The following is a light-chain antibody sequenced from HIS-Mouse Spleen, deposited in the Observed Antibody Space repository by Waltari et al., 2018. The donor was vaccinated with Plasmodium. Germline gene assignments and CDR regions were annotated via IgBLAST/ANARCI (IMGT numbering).Light chain of an antibody. CDR1: VLAKKY. CDR3: YSAADNNRV. CDR2: TGG. Sequence: SYELTQPSSVSVSPGQTARITCSGDVLAKKYARWFQQKPGQAPVLVIYTGGERPSGIPDRFSGSSSGTTVTFTISGAQVEDEADYYCYSAADNNRVFGGGTKLTVL. J-gene: IGLJ3*02. V-gene: IGLV3-27*01.